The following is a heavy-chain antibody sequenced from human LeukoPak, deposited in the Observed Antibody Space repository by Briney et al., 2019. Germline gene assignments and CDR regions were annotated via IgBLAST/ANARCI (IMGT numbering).Heavy chain of an antibody. D-gene: IGHD6-19*01. CDR1: GFTFSSYS. Sequence: GGSLRLSCAASGFTFSSYSMNWVRQAPGKGLEWVSSISSSSYIYYADSVKGRFTISRDNAKNSLYLQMDSLRAEDTAVYYCARDAARYSSGWSYDYWGQGTLVTVSS. CDR2: ISSSSYI. CDR3: ARDAARYSSGWSYDY. V-gene: IGHV3-21*04. J-gene: IGHJ4*02.